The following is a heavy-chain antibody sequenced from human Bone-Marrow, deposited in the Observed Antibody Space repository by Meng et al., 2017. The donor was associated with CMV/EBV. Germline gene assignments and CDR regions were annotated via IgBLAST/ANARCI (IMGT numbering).Heavy chain of an antibody. D-gene: IGHD6-6*01. CDR3: ARAMIIAARALDF. Sequence: GESLKIPWAVSGFSFNDYGMHWVRQAPGKGLEWVTFITYDGSNTYYADSVKGRFTISRDNSKNTLYLQMNSLRDEDTAVYYRARAMIIAARALDFWGQGTLVTFSS. J-gene: IGHJ4*02. CDR1: GFSFNDYG. CDR2: ITYDGSNT. V-gene: IGHV3-30*03.